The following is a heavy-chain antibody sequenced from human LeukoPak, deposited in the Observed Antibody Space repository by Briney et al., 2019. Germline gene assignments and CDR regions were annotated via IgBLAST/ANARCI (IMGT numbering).Heavy chain of an antibody. D-gene: IGHD3-10*01. J-gene: IGHJ5*02. CDR3: TRDSGTTGEVKFDP. Sequence: SETLSLTCSVSCGSISSYYWSWIRQPAGKGLEWIGRIYSSGTITYNPSLQSRVTMSVDTSKNEFSLKMSSVTVADTAVYYCTRDSGTTGEVKFDPWGQGTLVAVSS. CDR1: CGSISSYY. CDR2: IYSSGTI. V-gene: IGHV4-4*07.